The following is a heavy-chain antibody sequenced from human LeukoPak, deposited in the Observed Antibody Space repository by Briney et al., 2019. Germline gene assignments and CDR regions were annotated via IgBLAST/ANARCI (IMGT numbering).Heavy chain of an antibody. V-gene: IGHV3-21*01. J-gene: IGHJ4*02. CDR3: ARAYFSDSSGYYFAKVEFDS. Sequence: KTGGSLRLSCAASGFTFSSYTMNWVRQAPGKGLEWLSSISSSSGYIYYADSVKGRFTISRDNAKKSLYLQMNSLRAEDTAVYYCARAYFSDSSGYYFAKVEFDSWGQGTLVTVSS. CDR2: ISSSSGYI. CDR1: GFTFSSYT. D-gene: IGHD3-22*01.